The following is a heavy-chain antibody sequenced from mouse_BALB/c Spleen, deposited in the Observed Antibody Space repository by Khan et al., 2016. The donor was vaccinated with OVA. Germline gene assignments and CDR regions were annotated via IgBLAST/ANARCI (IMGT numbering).Heavy chain of an antibody. CDR2: ISTYSGNT. J-gene: IGHJ2*01. Sequence: QVQLQQPGPELVRPGVSVKISCKGSGYTFTDYAMYWVKQSHAESLEWIGLISTYSGNTNYNQKFKGKATMTVDKSSTTAYMELARLTSEDSAIYYCAEPAYDGYYDYWGQGTTLTVSS. D-gene: IGHD2-3*01. CDR1: GYTFTDYA. CDR3: AEPAYDGYYDY. V-gene: IGHV1S137*01.